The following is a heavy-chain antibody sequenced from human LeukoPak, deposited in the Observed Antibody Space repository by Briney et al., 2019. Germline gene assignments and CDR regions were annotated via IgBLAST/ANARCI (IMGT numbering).Heavy chain of an antibody. V-gene: IGHV3-30*02. D-gene: IGHD2-15*01. CDR2: LRYDGSSK. CDR3: ARDRSLRS. J-gene: IGHJ4*02. CDR1: GFTFSNSG. Sequence: GGSLRLSCAASGFTFSNSGMHWVRQAPGKGLEWVSFLRYDGSSKFYTDSVQGRFTISRDNSKNTLYLQMNSLRVEGAAVYYCARDRSLRSWGQGTLVTVSS.